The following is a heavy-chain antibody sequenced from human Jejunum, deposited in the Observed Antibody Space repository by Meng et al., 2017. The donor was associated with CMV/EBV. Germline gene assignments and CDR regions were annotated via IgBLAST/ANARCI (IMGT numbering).Heavy chain of an antibody. V-gene: IGHV3-23*01. CDR3: ARNYDFWSGYYGTDY. J-gene: IGHJ4*02. D-gene: IGHD3-3*01. CDR1: GFTFRNYA. CDR2: ISGTDAGT. Sequence: GFTFRNYAMSWVRQAPGKGLEWVSAISGTDAGTYYADSVKGRFTISRDNAKNSLYLQMNSLRAEDTAVYYCARNYDFWSGYYGTDYWGQGTLVTVSS.